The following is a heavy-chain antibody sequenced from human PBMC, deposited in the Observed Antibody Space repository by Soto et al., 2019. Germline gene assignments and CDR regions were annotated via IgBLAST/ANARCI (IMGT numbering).Heavy chain of an antibody. CDR1: GYTFTGYY. Sequence: EASVKVSCKASGYTFTGYYMHWVRQAPGQGLEWMGWINPNSGGTNYAQKFQGRVTMTGDTSISTAYMELSRLRSDDTAVYYCFTIFGVVIIDYYGMDVWGQGTTVTVSS. CDR2: INPNSGGT. J-gene: IGHJ6*02. D-gene: IGHD3-3*01. CDR3: FTIFGVVIIDYYGMDV. V-gene: IGHV1-2*02.